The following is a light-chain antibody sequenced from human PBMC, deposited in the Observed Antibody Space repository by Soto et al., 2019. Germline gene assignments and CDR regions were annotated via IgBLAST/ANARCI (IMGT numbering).Light chain of an antibody. CDR2: GAS. CDR3: QQYGSSPPIT. J-gene: IGKJ5*01. V-gene: IGKV3-20*01. Sequence: EIVLTQSPGTLSLSPGERATLSCRASRSVSSSYLAWYQQKPGQAPRLLIYGASSRATGIPDRFSGSGSGTDFPLTISRLESDDFSMYYCQQYGSSPPITFGQGTPLEIK. CDR1: RSVSSSY.